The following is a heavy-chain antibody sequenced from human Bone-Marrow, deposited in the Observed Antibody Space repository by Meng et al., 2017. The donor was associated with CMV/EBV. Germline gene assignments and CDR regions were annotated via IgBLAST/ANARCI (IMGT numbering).Heavy chain of an antibody. CDR2: IMEDGSDK. J-gene: IGHJ4*02. V-gene: IGHV3-7*01. Sequence: GGSLRLSCAGSGFTFSSYWMSWVRQAPGKGLEWVANIMEDGSDKYYVDSVKGRFTISRDNAKNSLYLQMNSLRAEDTAVYYCARDKDIVVVSWGQGTLVTVSS. CDR3: ARDKDIVVVS. CDR1: GFTFSSYW. D-gene: IGHD2-2*01.